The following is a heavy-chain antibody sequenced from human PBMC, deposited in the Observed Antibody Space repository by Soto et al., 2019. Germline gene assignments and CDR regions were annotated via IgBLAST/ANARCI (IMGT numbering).Heavy chain of an antibody. V-gene: IGHV4-39*01. CDR2: IYYCGST. Sequence: SDTLSLTCTVSGGSISSSSYYWGWIRQPPGKGLEWIGSIYYCGSTYYNPSLKSRVTISVDTSRNQFSLKLSSVTAADTAVYYCARHTGYSSGWYLYYYFGMDVLGQGTTVT. D-gene: IGHD6-19*01. J-gene: IGHJ6*02. CDR3: ARHTGYSSGWYLYYYFGMDV. CDR1: GGSISSSSYY.